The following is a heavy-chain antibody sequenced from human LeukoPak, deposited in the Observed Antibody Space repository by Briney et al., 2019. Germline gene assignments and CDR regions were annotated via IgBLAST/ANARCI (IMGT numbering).Heavy chain of an antibody. CDR1: AFTFSSYS. V-gene: IGHV3-21*04. CDR3: ARDPILSGYDF. CDR2: ISSSGSYI. Sequence: GGSLRLSCAASAFTFSSYSMNWVRQAPGKGLEWVSSISSSGSYIYYADSVKGRFTISRGNAKNSLYLQMNSLRADDTAVYYCARDPILSGYDFWGQGTLVTVSS. D-gene: IGHD5-12*01. J-gene: IGHJ4*02.